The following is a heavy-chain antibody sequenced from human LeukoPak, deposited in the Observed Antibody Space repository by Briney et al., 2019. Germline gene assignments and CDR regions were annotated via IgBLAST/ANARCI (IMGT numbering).Heavy chain of an antibody. D-gene: IGHD2-2*01. CDR1: GYSISSGYY. CDR2: IYHSGST. CDR3: ARHSDLGYCSSTSCPPEYFDS. Sequence: SETLSLTCTVSGYSISSGYYWGCIRQPPGKGLEWIGSIYHSGSTYYNPSLKSPVTISIDTSKNQFSLKLSSVTAADTAVYYCARHSDLGYCSSTSCPPEYFDSWGQGTLVTVSS. V-gene: IGHV4-38-2*02. J-gene: IGHJ4*02.